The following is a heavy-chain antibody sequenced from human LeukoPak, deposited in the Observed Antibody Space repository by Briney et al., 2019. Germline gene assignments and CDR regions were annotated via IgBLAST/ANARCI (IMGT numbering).Heavy chain of an antibody. J-gene: IGHJ6*03. D-gene: IGHD6-19*01. CDR2: IIPIFGTA. Sequence: ASVKVSCKASGGTFSNYAISWVRQAPGQGLEWMGGIIPIFGTANYAQKFQGRVTITADESTSTAYMELSSLRSEDTAVYYCARDQVAASSGWYAWGYYYYYMDVWGKGTTVTISS. V-gene: IGHV1-69*01. CDR3: ARDQVAASSGWYAWGYYYYYMDV. CDR1: GGTFSNYA.